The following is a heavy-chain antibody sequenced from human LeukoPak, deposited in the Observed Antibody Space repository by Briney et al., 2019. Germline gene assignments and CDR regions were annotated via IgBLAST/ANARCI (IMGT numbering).Heavy chain of an antibody. CDR1: IGSLSGYY. J-gene: IGHJ2*01. Sequence: SETLSLTCGVSIGSLSGYYWRWIRQPPGGGLEWIGEINYSGSPNYNPSLKSRVTISGDTSKKQFSLNLTSVTAADTGVYYCARGVDLWGRGTPVTVSS. CDR2: INYSGSP. CDR3: ARGVDL. V-gene: IGHV4-34*01.